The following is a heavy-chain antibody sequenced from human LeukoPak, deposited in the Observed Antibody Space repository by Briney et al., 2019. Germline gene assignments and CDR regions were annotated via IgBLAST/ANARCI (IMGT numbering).Heavy chain of an antibody. J-gene: IGHJ4*02. D-gene: IGHD3-10*01. CDR3: ARHLNYYLDY. V-gene: IGHV3-11*04. Sequence: KSGGSLRLSCAASGLTFSDYYMSWIRQAPGKGLEWLSYITSGDTTTTYYADSVKGRFTISRDNAKNTLYLQMNSLRAEDTAVYYCARHLNYYLDYWGQGTLVTVSS. CDR1: GLTFSDYY. CDR2: ITSGDTTTT.